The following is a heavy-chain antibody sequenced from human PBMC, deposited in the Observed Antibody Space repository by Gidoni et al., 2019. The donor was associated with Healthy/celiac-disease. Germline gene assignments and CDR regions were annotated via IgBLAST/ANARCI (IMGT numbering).Heavy chain of an antibody. CDR3: ARYSFPRDRYSSGWYPDY. V-gene: IGHV4-31*03. Sequence: QVQLQESGPGLVKPSQTLSLTCTVSGGSISSGGYDWSWLRQHPGKGLDWIGYIYYSGSTYYNPSLKSRVTISLDTSKNQFSLKLSSVTAADTAVYYCARYSFPRDRYSSGWYPDYWGQGTLVTVSS. J-gene: IGHJ4*02. CDR2: IYYSGST. D-gene: IGHD6-19*01. CDR1: GGSISSGGYD.